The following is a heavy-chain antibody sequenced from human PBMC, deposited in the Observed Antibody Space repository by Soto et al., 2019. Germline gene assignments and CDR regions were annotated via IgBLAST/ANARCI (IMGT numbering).Heavy chain of an antibody. J-gene: IGHJ4*02. CDR2: VYYSGST. V-gene: IGHV4-30-4*01. D-gene: IGHD6-6*01. Sequence: LSLTCTVSGGSISSGDYYWSWIRQPPGKGLEWIGYVYYSGSTYYNPSLKSRVTISVDTSKNQFSLKLSSVTAADTAVYYCARVPDHYSSSYYFDYWGQGTLVTVSS. CDR3: ARVPDHYSSSYYFDY. CDR1: GGSISSGDYY.